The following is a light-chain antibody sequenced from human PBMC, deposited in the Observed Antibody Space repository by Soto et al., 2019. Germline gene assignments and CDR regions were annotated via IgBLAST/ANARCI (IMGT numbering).Light chain of an antibody. Sequence: EIVMTQSPATLSVSPGERATLSCRASQSVSNNLAWYQQKPGQAPRLLIYFASTRATGIPARFSGSGSGTELTLTISSLQSEDFAVYYCQQYSKWPLTFGGGTKVETK. V-gene: IGKV3-15*01. CDR3: QQYSKWPLT. CDR2: FAS. CDR1: QSVSNN. J-gene: IGKJ4*01.